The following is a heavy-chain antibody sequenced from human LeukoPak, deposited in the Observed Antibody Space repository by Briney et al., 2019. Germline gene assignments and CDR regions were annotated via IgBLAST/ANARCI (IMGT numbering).Heavy chain of an antibody. D-gene: IGHD4-23*01. J-gene: IGHJ4*02. CDR3: ARLVVTLRAFDY. Sequence: TLSLTCTVSGGSISSGDYYWGWIRQPSGKGLEWIGYIYYSGSTYYKPSLKSRVTISVDTSKNQFSLKVSSVTAADTAVYYCARLVVTLRAFDYWGQGTLVTVSS. CDR1: GGSISSGDYY. CDR2: IYYSGST. V-gene: IGHV4-30-4*01.